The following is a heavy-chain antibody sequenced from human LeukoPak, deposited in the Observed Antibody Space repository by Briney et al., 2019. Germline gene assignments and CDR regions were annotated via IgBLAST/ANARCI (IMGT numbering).Heavy chain of an antibody. V-gene: IGHV1-2*02. J-gene: IGHJ4*02. CDR1: GYTFTGYY. Sequence: ASVKVSCKASGYTFTGYYMHWVRQAPGQGLEWMGWINPNSGGTNYAQKFQGRVTMTRDTSISTAYMELSRLRSDDTAVYYCARGDDIVATISDYWGQGTLVTVSS. CDR2: INPNSGGT. CDR3: ARGDDIVATISDY. D-gene: IGHD5-12*01.